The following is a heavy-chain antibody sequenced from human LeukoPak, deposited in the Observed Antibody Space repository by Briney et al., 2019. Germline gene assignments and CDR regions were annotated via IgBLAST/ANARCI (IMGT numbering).Heavy chain of an antibody. CDR2: IYYSGST. CDR3: ARVIAVAGTGWFDP. J-gene: IGHJ5*02. CDR1: GGSISSYY. D-gene: IGHD6-19*01. V-gene: IGHV4-59*01. Sequence: SETLSLTCTVSGGSISSYYWSWIRQPPGKGLEWIGYIYYSGSTNYNPSLKSRVTISVDTSKNQFSLKLSSVTAADTAVYYCARVIAVAGTGWFDPWGQGTLVTVSS.